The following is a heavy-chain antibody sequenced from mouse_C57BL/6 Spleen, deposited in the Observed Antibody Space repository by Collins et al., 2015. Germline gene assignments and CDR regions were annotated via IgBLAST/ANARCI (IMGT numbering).Heavy chain of an antibody. V-gene: IGHV1-18*01. Sequence: EVQLQQSGPELVKPGASVKISCKTSGYTFTDYTMHWVKQSHGKSLEWIGGINPNNGGANYNQKFKGKATLTVDKSSSTAYMELRSLTSEDSAVYYCARGFLYGHAFAYWGQGTLVTVSA. CDR3: ARGFLYGHAFAY. CDR2: INPNNGGA. J-gene: IGHJ3*01. CDR1: GYTFTDYT. D-gene: IGHD2-2*01.